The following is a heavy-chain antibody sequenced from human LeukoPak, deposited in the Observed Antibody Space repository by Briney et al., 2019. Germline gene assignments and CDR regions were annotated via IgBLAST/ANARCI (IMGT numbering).Heavy chain of an antibody. D-gene: IGHD3-10*01. J-gene: IGHJ6*03. Sequence: SETLSLTCAVSGGSISSSNWWSWVRQPPGKGLEWIGEIYHSGSTNYNPSLKSRVTISVDKSKNQFSLKLSSVTAADTAVYYCTRVGITMVRGVSSYYYYYMDVWGKGTTVTVSS. CDR2: IYHSGST. CDR3: TRVGITMVRGVSSYYYYYMDV. CDR1: GGSISSSNW. V-gene: IGHV4-4*02.